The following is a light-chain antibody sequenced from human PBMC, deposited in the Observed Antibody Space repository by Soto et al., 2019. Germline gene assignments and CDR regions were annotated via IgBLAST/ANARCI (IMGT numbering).Light chain of an antibody. Sequence: DIQMTQSPSSVSASVGDRVTITCRASRDISTWLAWYQQKPGKAPKLLIYAASTLQSGVPSRFSGSGSGTDFTLTISCLQSEDFATYYCQQYYSYPRTFGQGTKVDIK. CDR2: AAS. CDR3: QQYYSYPRT. J-gene: IGKJ1*01. CDR1: RDISTW. V-gene: IGKV1-12*01.